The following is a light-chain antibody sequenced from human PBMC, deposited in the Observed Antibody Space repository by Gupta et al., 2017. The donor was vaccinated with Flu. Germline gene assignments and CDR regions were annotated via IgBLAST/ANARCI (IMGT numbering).Light chain of an antibody. V-gene: IGLV1-44*01. CDR2: NNN. CDR1: TSEIGSNN. Sequence: SVLTQPPSASVSPGQRVTISCSGTTSEIGSNNVSWYQQLPGRAPKLLMHNNNQRPSGVPDRFSGSKSGTSASLAISGLHAEDEADYYCASWDDSLNHWVFGGGTKVTVL. J-gene: IGLJ3*02. CDR3: ASWDDSLNHWV.